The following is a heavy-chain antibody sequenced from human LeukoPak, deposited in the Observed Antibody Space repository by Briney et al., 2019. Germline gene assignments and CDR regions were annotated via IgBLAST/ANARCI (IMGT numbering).Heavy chain of an antibody. V-gene: IGHV4-39*01. Sequence: SETMSLTCTVSGGSISSSSYYWGWLRQPPGRGREWIGSIYYSGRTYYNPSRKSRVTISEETTKNEFSLKLSSVTAADTAVYYCARHGQWLVRVDYWGQGTLVTVSS. CDR1: GGSISSSSYY. J-gene: IGHJ4*02. CDR2: IYYSGRT. D-gene: IGHD6-19*01. CDR3: ARHGQWLVRVDY.